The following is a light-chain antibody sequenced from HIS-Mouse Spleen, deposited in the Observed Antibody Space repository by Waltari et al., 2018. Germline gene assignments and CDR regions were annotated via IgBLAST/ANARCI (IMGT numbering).Light chain of an antibody. Sequence: DIQLTQSPSFLSASVGDRVTITCRASQGISSYLAWYQQKRGTAPKLLIYAASTLQSGVPSRFSGSGSGTEFTLTISSLQPEDFATYYCQQLNSYPPTFGQGTKVEIK. CDR2: AAS. CDR1: QGISSY. J-gene: IGKJ1*01. CDR3: QQLNSYPPT. V-gene: IGKV1-9*01.